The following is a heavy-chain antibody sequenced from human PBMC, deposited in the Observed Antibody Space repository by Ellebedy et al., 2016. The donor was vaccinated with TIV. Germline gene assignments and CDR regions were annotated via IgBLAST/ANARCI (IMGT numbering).Heavy chain of an antibody. V-gene: IGHV3-21*01. CDR2: ISSSSSYI. D-gene: IGHD2-15*01. CDR3: ASDVGYCSGGSCYSGIRWFDP. CDR1: GFTFSSYS. Sequence: GGSLRLSXAASGFTFSSYSMNWVRQAPGKGLEWVSSISSSSSYIYYADSVKGRFTISRDNAKNSLYLQMNSLRAEDTAVYYCASDVGYCSGGSCYSGIRWFDPWGQGTLVTVSS. J-gene: IGHJ5*02.